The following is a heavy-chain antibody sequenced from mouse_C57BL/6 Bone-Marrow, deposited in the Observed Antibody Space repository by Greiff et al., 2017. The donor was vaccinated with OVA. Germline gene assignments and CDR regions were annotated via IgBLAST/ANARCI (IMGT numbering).Heavy chain of an antibody. CDR1: GYTFTTYP. CDR3: ARGGNYYDGGWYFDV. D-gene: IGHD1-1*01. V-gene: IGHV1-47*01. Sequence: VQLQQSGAELVKPGASVKMSCKASGYTFTTYPIEWMKQNHGKSLEWIGNFHPYNDDTKYNEKFKGKATLTVEKSSSTVYLELSRLTSDDSAVYYCARGGNYYDGGWYFDVWGTGTTVTVSS. J-gene: IGHJ1*03. CDR2: FHPYNDDT.